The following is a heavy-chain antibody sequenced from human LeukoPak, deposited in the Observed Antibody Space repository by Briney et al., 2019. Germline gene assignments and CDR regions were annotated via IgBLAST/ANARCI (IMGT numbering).Heavy chain of an antibody. V-gene: IGHV3-23*01. CDR1: GFTFNIYT. CDR3: AKSRGIYDSSGWRTFDY. CDR2: ISDNGGTT. D-gene: IGHD6-19*01. Sequence: GGSLRLSCAASGFTFNIYTMSWVRQAPGKGLEWVTIISDNGGTTYYADSVKGWFTISRDNSKNTLYLQMNSLRAEDTAIYYCAKSRGIYDSSGWRTFDYWGQGTLVTVSS. J-gene: IGHJ4*02.